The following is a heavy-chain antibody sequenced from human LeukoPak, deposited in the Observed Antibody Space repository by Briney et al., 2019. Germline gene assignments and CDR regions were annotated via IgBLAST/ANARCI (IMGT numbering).Heavy chain of an antibody. CDR1: GFTFDDYA. V-gene: IGHV3-9*01. CDR2: ISWNSGSI. J-gene: IGHJ4*02. Sequence: GGSLRLSCAASGFTFDDYAMHWVRQAPGKGLEWVSGISWNSGSIGYADSVKGRFTISRDIAKNSLYLQMNSLRAEDTALYYCAKDSSDYYDSSGSLDYWGQGTLVTVSS. CDR3: AKDSSDYYDSSGSLDY. D-gene: IGHD3-22*01.